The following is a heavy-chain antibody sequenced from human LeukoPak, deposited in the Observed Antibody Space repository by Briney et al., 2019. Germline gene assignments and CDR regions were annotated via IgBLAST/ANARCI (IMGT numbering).Heavy chain of an antibody. D-gene: IGHD6-13*01. J-gene: IGHJ4*02. CDR3: ANPQSAGDY. Sequence: GGSLRLSCAASGFTFSRHAMDWVRQAPGKGLEWVSGISASGGSTYYADSVKGRFTISRDNSKNTLYVQMNSLRADETAVYYCANPQSAGDYWGQGTLVTVSS. CDR1: GFTFSRHA. V-gene: IGHV3-23*01. CDR2: ISASGGST.